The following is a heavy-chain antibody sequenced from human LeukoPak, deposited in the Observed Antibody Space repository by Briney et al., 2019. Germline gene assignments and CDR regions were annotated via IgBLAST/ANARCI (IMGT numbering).Heavy chain of an antibody. J-gene: IGHJ4*02. V-gene: IGHV3-11*04. CDR1: GFTFSDYY. CDR2: ISSRSSKR. D-gene: IGHD4-17*01. Sequence: GGSLRLSCAASGFTFSDYYMSWIRQAPGKGLEWVSYISSRSSKRYYADSVKGRFTISRDNAKNSLFLQMNSLRAEDTAVYYCARIPMTTVTTMNYWGQGTLVTVSS. CDR3: ARIPMTTVTTMNY.